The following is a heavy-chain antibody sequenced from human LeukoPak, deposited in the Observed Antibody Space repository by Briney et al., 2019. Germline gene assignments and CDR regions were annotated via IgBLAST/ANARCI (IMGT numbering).Heavy chain of an antibody. J-gene: IGHJ6*03. D-gene: IGHD3-10*01. CDR3: ARGPGEIIYYYYYMDV. Sequence: ASVNVSCKASGYTFTSYDINWVRQATGQGLEWMGWMNPNSGNTGYAQKFQGRVTMTRNTSISTAYMELSSLRSEDTAVYYCARGPGEIIYYYYYMDVWGKGTTVTVSS. CDR2: MNPNSGNT. CDR1: GYTFTSYD. V-gene: IGHV1-8*01.